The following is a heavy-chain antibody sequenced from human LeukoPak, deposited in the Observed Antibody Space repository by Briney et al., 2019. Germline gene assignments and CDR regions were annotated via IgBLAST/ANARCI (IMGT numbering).Heavy chain of an antibody. D-gene: IGHD3-3*01. CDR3: AKDIHTISPTLYYGMDV. J-gene: IGHJ6*02. Sequence: GGTVRLSCAASGLTFDVYAMHWVRQAPGKGLECVSLNSGDGGSTYYADAVKGRFTISRDNSKNSLYLQMNSLRTEDTALYYCAKDIHTISPTLYYGMDVWGQGTTVTVSS. CDR1: GLTFDVYA. V-gene: IGHV3-43*02. CDR2: NSGDGGST.